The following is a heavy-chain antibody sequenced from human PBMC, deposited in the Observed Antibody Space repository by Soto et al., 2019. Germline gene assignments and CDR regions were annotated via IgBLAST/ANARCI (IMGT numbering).Heavy chain of an antibody. CDR2: ISSSGSTI. CDR1: GFTFSSYE. D-gene: IGHD3-3*01. V-gene: IGHV3-48*03. CDR3: AGDYVFGVVIVAFDI. Sequence: PGGSLRLSCAASGFTFSSYEMNWVRQAPGKGLEWVSYISSSGSTIYYADSVKGRFTISRDNAKNSLYLQMNSLRAEDAAVYYCAGDYVFGVVIVAFDIWGQGTMVTVSS. J-gene: IGHJ3*02.